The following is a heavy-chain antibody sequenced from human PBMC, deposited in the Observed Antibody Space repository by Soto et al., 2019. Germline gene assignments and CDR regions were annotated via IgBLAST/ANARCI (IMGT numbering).Heavy chain of an antibody. Sequence: PGASLKISYEGSGYSFSSYWMGWVRQMTGKGLEWMGIIYPGDSDTRYSPSFQGQVTISADKSISTAYLQWSSLKASDTAMYYCASNIAAAGRYYYYMDVWGKGTTVTVSS. V-gene: IGHV5-51*01. CDR3: ASNIAAAGRYYYYMDV. J-gene: IGHJ6*03. D-gene: IGHD6-13*01. CDR1: GYSFSSYW. CDR2: IYPGDSDT.